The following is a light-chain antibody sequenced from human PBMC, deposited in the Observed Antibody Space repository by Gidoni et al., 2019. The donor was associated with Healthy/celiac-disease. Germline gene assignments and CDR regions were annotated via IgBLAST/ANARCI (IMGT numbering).Light chain of an antibody. V-gene: IGKV3-20*01. CDR3: QQYGSSPLT. CDR2: GAS. Sequence: EIVLTQSPGTLSFSPGESATLPCRASQSVSSSYLAWYQQKPGQAPRLLIYGASSRATGIPDRFSGSGSGTDFTLTISRLEPEDFAVYYCQQYGSSPLTFGGGTKVEIK. CDR1: QSVSSSY. J-gene: IGKJ4*01.